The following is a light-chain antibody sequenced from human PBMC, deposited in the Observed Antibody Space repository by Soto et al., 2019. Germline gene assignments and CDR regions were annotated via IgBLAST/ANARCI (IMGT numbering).Light chain of an antibody. CDR1: QSVRSY. Sequence: EIVLAQSPATLSLSPGERVTLTCRASQSVRSYLAWYQQKPGQAPRLLIYDASNRATGIPARFSGSGSGTDFTLTISSLEPEDFAVYYCHHRANWPATFGQGTRLEIK. CDR3: HHRANWPAT. CDR2: DAS. J-gene: IGKJ5*01. V-gene: IGKV3-11*01.